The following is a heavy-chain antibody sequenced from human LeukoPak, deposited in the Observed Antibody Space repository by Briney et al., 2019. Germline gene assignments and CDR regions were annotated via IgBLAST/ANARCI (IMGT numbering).Heavy chain of an antibody. J-gene: IGHJ5*02. V-gene: IGHV6-1*01. CDR1: GDSVSSNSAA. D-gene: IGHD2-15*01. CDR2: TYYRSKWSN. CDR3: ATRTRLRGYCSGGSCYSGLLRFDP. Sequence: SQTLSLTCAISGDSVSSNSAAWNWIRQSPSRGLEWLGRTYYRSKWSNDYAVSVKSRITINPDTSKNQFSLQLNSVTPEDTAVYYCATRTRLRGYCSGGSCYSGLLRFDPWGQGTLVTVSS.